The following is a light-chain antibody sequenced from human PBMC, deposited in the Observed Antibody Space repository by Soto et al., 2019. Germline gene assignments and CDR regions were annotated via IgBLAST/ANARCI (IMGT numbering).Light chain of an antibody. V-gene: IGKV3-20*01. CDR2: GAS. Sequence: EIVLTQSPGTLSLSPGERATLSCRASQSVNNNYLAWYQQKPGQPPRLLIYGASSRAIGIPDRFSGGGSGTDFTLTISRLEPEDFAVYYCQQYGGSYTFGPGTKVDIK. J-gene: IGKJ3*01. CDR3: QQYGGSYT. CDR1: QSVNNNY.